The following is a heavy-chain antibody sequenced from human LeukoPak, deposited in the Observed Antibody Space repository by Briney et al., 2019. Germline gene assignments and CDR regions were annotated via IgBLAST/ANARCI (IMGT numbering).Heavy chain of an antibody. CDR1: GFTFSSYV. CDR3: ARESLGYCSGGSCYSYFDY. D-gene: IGHD2-15*01. J-gene: IGHJ4*02. CDR2: ISYDGNNK. Sequence: PGRSLRLSCAASGFTFSSYVLHWVRQAPGKGLEWVASISYDGNNKFYADSVEGRFTFSRDNSKNTLYLQMNSLKAEDTAVYYCARESLGYCSGGSCYSYFDYWGQGTLVTVSS. V-gene: IGHV3-30*04.